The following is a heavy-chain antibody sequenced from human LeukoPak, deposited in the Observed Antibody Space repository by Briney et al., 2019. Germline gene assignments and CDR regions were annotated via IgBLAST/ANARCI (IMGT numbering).Heavy chain of an antibody. J-gene: IGHJ4*02. D-gene: IGHD4-11*01. Sequence: GGSLRLSCAASGFSLSNYAMSWVRQAPGKGLEWISYITSSGTTIYYADSVKGRFTVSRDNAKNSLYLQMNSLTAEDTAVYYCARVEVTPDYWGQGTLVTVSS. CDR1: GFSLSNYA. CDR3: ARVEVTPDY. V-gene: IGHV3-11*01. CDR2: ITSSGTTI.